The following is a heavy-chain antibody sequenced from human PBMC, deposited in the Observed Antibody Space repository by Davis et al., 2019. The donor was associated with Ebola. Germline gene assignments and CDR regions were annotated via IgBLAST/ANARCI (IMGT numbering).Heavy chain of an antibody. CDR1: GFSFSNYA. V-gene: IGHV3-23*01. CDR2: ISGSGGST. D-gene: IGHD3-3*01. CDR3: ARAGFDEVLDY. J-gene: IGHJ4*02. Sequence: GESLKISCEASGFSFSNYAMSWVRQAPGRGLEWVSGISGSGGSTYDADSVKGRFTISRDNSENTLYLQMNSLTADDTSVYYCARAGFDEVLDYWGQGTPVTVSS.